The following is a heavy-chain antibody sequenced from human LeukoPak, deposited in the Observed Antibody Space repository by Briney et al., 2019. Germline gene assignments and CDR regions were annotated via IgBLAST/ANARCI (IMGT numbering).Heavy chain of an antibody. CDR3: ARQVSLRFLEWFKENWFDP. V-gene: IGHV1-46*01. CDR1: GYTFTSYY. J-gene: IGHJ5*02. D-gene: IGHD3-3*01. Sequence: ASVKVSCKASGYTFTSYYMHWVRQAPGQGLEWMGIINPSGGSTSYAQKFQGRVTMTTDTSTSTAYMELRSLRSDDTAVYYCARQVSLRFLEWFKENWFDPWGQGTLVTVSS. CDR2: INPSGGST.